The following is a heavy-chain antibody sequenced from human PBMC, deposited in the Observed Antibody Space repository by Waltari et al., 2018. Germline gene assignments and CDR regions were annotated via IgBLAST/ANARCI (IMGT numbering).Heavy chain of an antibody. Sequence: QVQLQESGPGLVKPSETLSLICNAPGDSLNTYYWSWIRQPPGKGLEWIGYVYSSGNTNYNPSLKSRVTMSVDTSKNQFSLKLTSLTAADTAIYYCARGGGPIRVPFDYWGQGTLVTVSP. J-gene: IGHJ4*02. CDR2: VYSSGNT. D-gene: IGHD5-12*01. CDR1: GDSLNTYY. V-gene: IGHV4-59*12. CDR3: ARGGGPIRVPFDY.